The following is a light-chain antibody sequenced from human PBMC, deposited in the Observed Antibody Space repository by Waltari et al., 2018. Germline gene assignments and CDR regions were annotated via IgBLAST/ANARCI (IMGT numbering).Light chain of an antibody. J-gene: IGLJ3*02. V-gene: IGLV7-43*01. CDR2: STS. CDR1: TGAATSDYY. CDR3: LLYYGGSLV. Sequence: QTVFTQEPVLTVSPGGTVTLTCAASTGAATSDYYPNWFQQKPAQAPSALIYSTSNKHSWTPARFSGSLLGGKAALTLSGVRPEDEAEYYCLLYYGGSLVFGGGTTLTVL.